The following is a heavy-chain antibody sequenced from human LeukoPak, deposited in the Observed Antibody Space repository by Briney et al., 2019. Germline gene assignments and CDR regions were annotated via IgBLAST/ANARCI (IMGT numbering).Heavy chain of an antibody. J-gene: IGHJ4*02. CDR3: ARGNYYVDY. CDR2: INSNTGNP. Sequence: ASVKVSCKASGYTFTNYAMNWVRQAPGQGLERMGWINSNTGNPTYAQGFTGRFVFSLDTSVSAAYLQISSLKTEDTAVYYCARGNYYVDYWGQGTLVTVSS. V-gene: IGHV7-4-1*02. CDR1: GYTFTNYA. D-gene: IGHD3-10*01.